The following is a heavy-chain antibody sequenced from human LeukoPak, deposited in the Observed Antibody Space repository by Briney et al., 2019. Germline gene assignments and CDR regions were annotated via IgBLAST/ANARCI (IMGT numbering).Heavy chain of an antibody. V-gene: IGHV3-48*03. CDR1: GLTFSNYE. D-gene: IGHD5-24*01. CDR2: ISSSSGTK. CDR3: ARGGGYNDFDN. Sequence: GGSLRLSCAASGLTFSNYEMNWVRQAPGKGLEWVSYISSSSGTKYYADSVKGRFSISRDNAKNSLYLQMNSLRGDDTAVYYCARGGGYNDFDNWGQGTLVTVSS. J-gene: IGHJ4*02.